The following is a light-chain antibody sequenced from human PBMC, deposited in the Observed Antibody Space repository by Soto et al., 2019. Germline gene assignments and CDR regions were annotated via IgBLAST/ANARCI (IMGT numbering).Light chain of an antibody. V-gene: IGKV1-39*01. J-gene: IGKJ1*01. CDR1: QSISSH. CDR3: QQSYSTPKT. Sequence: DIQMTQSPSSLSSCLFDLVTITCRASQSISSHLNWYQQKPGKAPKLLIHAASNLQSGVPSRFSGSGSGTDFTLTISSLQPEDFATYYCQQSYSTPKTFGQGTKVDIK. CDR2: AAS.